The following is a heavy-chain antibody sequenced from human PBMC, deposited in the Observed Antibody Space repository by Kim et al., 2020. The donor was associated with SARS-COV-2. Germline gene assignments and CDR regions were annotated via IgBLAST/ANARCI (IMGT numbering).Heavy chain of an antibody. D-gene: IGHD1-26*01. CDR3: TKYSGRNPFDY. V-gene: IGHV1-46*01. CDR2: T. J-gene: IGHJ4*02. Sequence: TNYAQKFQGRVTMTRDTSTSPVYMELSRLRSEDTAGYYCTKYSGRNPFDYWGQGTLVTVSS.